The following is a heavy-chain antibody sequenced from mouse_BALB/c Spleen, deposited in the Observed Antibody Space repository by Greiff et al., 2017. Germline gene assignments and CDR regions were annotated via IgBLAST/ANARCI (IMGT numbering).Heavy chain of an antibody. CDR1: GFTFSDYY. CDR3: ARGRYGAGAWFAY. D-gene: IGHD2-14*01. J-gene: IGHJ3*01. Sequence: EVKLVESGGGLVKPGGSLKLSCAASGFTFSDYYMYWVRQTPEKRLEWVATISDGGSYTYYPDSVKGRFTISRDNAKNNLYLQMSSLKSEDTAMYYCARGRYGAGAWFAYWGQGTLVTVSA. CDR2: ISDGGSYT. V-gene: IGHV5-4*02.